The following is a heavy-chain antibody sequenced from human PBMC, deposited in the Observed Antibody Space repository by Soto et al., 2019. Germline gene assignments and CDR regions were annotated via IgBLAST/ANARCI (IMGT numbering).Heavy chain of an antibody. D-gene: IGHD5-18*01. CDR3: ARDLNTAMVTYYYGMDV. CDR2: ISSSGSTI. J-gene: IGHJ6*02. CDR1: GFTFSAYY. Sequence: PGGSLSLSCAASGFTFSAYYMSWIRQAPGKGLEWVSYISSSGSTIYYADPVKGRFTISRDNAKNSLYLQMNSLRAEDTAVYYCARDLNTAMVTYYYGMDVWGQGTTVTVYS. V-gene: IGHV3-11*01.